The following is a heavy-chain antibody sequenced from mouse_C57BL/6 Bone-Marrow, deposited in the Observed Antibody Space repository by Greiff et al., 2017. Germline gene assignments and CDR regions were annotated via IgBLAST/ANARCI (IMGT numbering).Heavy chain of an antibody. V-gene: IGHV1-55*01. CDR1: GYTFTSYW. CDR2: IYPASGST. J-gene: IGHJ1*03. Sequence: QVQLQQPGAELVKPGASVKMSCKASGYTFTSYWITWVKQRPGQGLEWIGDIYPASGSTNYNEKFKSKATLTVDTSSSTAYMKLSSLTSEDSAVYYCARHYYCNYWYFDVWGTGTTVTVSS. CDR3: ARHYYCNYWYFDV. D-gene: IGHD2-1*01.